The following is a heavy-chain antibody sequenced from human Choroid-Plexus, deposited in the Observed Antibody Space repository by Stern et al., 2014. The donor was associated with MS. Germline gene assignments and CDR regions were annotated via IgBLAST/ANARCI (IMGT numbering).Heavy chain of an antibody. J-gene: IGHJ6*02. CDR2: INPNSGGT. CDR1: GYIFTGYY. V-gene: IGHV1-2*02. D-gene: IGHD3-3*01. Sequence: QLVQSGAEVKKPGASVKVSCKTSGYIFTGYYIHWVRQAPGQGLEWVAWINPNSGGTKYAQKVQGRVTMSRDTSISTAYVELSSLTSDDTAVYYCARDQRGITIFGVVTDYYYLGMDVWGQGTTVTVSS. CDR3: ARDQRGITIFGVVTDYYYLGMDV.